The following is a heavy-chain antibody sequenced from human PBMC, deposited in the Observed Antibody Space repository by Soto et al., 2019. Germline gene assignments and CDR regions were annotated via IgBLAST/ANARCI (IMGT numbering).Heavy chain of an antibody. CDR3: ARVGINYDILTGYYQGTGPDP. V-gene: IGHV1-18*01. CDR1: GYTFSNYG. Sequence: ASVKVSCKASGYTFSNYGISWVRQAPGQGLEWMGWISAYNGNTNYAQKLQGRVTMTTDTSTSTAHMELRSLRSDDTAVYYCARVGINYDILTGYYQGTGPDPWGQGTLVTVSS. J-gene: IGHJ5*02. D-gene: IGHD3-9*01. CDR2: ISAYNGNT.